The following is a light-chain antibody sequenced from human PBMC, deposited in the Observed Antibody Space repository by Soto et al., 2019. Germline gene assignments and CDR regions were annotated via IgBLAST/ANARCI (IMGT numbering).Light chain of an antibody. CDR1: QTISSH. CDR2: DAS. J-gene: IGKJ4*01. V-gene: IGKV3-11*01. CDR3: QQRPNWPLT. Sequence: EIVLTQSPATLSLSPGEGATLSCRASQTISSHLAWYQQKPGQAPRLLMYDASNRATGVPARFSGSGSGTDFTLTISSLAPEDFAVYYCQQRPNWPLTFGGGTQVEIK.